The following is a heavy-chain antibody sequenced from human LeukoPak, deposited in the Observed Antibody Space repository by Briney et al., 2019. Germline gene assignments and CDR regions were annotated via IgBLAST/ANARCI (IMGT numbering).Heavy chain of an antibody. V-gene: IGHV1-69*01. Sequence: SVKVSCKASGGTFSSYAISWVRQALGQGLEWMGGIIPIFGTANYAQKFQGRVTITADESTSTAYMELSSLRSEDTAVYYCAREERWLQSGIAYWGQGTLVTVSS. CDR3: AREERWLQSGIAY. J-gene: IGHJ4*02. CDR2: IIPIFGTA. CDR1: GGTFSSYA. D-gene: IGHD5-24*01.